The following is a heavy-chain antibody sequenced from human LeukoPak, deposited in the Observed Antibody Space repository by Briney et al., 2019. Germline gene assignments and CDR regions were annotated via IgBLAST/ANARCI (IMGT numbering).Heavy chain of an antibody. CDR1: GGSISSSSYC. Sequence: PSETLSLTCTVSGGSISSSSYCWGWIRQPPGKGLEWIGSIYYSGSTYYNPSLKSRVTISVDTSKNQFSLKLSSVTAADTAVYYCARPTNYYDSSGYQAFDIWGQGTMVTVSS. V-gene: IGHV4-39*01. CDR2: IYYSGST. D-gene: IGHD3-22*01. CDR3: ARPTNYYDSSGYQAFDI. J-gene: IGHJ3*02.